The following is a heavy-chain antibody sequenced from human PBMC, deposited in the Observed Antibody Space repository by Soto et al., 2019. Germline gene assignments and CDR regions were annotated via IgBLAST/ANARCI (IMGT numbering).Heavy chain of an antibody. Sequence: GSLRLSCVASGLTFSASAMHWVRQAPGKGLEWVAVISYDGSNKYYADSMKGRFTISRDNSKNTLYLQMSSLRAEDTAVYYCAKEYSSSSVVFWFDPWGQGTLVTVSS. D-gene: IGHD6-6*01. J-gene: IGHJ5*02. CDR2: ISYDGSNK. V-gene: IGHV3-30*04. CDR1: GLTFSASA. CDR3: AKEYSSSSVVFWFDP.